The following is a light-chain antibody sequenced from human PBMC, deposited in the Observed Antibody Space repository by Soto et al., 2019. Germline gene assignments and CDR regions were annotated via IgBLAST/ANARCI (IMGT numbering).Light chain of an antibody. J-gene: IGKJ1*01. V-gene: IGKV3-20*01. CDR1: QSVSSSF. CDR2: GTS. CDR3: QQYGSSGWT. Sequence: EIVLTQSPGTLSLSPGERATLSCRASQSVSSSFVAWFQQKAGQAPRRLINGTSSRATGIPDRFSGSESGTDFTLTINRPEPEDFAMYFRQQYGSSGWTFGQGT.